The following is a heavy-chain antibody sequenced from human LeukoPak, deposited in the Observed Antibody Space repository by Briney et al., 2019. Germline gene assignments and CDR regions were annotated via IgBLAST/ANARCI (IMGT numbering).Heavy chain of an antibody. D-gene: IGHD3-10*01. Sequence: PGGSLRLFCAASGFTFSSYAMSWVRQGPGKGLEWVSAISGGGGYTYYADSVKGRFTISRDNSKSTLYLQMTSLRAGDTAIYYCAKGIYGSGTFSLFDYWGQGTLVTVSS. CDR1: GFTFSSYA. CDR2: ISGGGGYT. J-gene: IGHJ4*02. CDR3: AKGIYGSGTFSLFDY. V-gene: IGHV3-23*01.